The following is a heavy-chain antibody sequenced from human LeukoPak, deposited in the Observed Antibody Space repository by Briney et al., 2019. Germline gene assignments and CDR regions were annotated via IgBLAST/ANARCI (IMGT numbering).Heavy chain of an antibody. Sequence: PGGSLRLSCAASGFTFSNAWMSWVRQAPGEGLEWVGRIKSKTDGGSTDYAAPVKGRFTSSRDDSKNTLYLQMNSLKTEDTAVYYCTGYYDSSGYYPPSYYFDYWGQGTLVTVSS. CDR2: IKSKTDGGST. CDR1: GFTFSNAW. J-gene: IGHJ4*02. V-gene: IGHV3-15*01. CDR3: TGYYDSSGYYPPSYYFDY. D-gene: IGHD3-22*01.